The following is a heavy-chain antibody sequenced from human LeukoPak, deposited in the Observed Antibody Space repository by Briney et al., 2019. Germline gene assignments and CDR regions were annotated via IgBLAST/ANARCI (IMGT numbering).Heavy chain of an antibody. CDR2: INPNSGGT. CDR3: ARVPTVTFFDY. CDR1: GYTFTGYY. Sequence: GASVKVSCKASGYTFTGYYMHLVRQAPGQGLEWMGWINPNSGGTNYAQKFHGRVTMTRDTSISTAYMELSRLRSDDRAVYYCARVPTVTFFDYWGQGTLVTVSS. J-gene: IGHJ4*02. V-gene: IGHV1-2*02. D-gene: IGHD4-17*01.